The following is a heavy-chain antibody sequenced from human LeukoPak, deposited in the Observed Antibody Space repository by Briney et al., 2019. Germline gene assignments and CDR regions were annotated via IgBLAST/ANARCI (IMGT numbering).Heavy chain of an antibody. CDR3: AKPPYDSSGYYQSTFDY. J-gene: IGHJ4*02. V-gene: IGHV3-30-3*02. D-gene: IGHD3-22*01. CDR2: ISYDGSNK. CDR1: GFTFSSYA. Sequence: GRSLRLSCAASGFTFSSYAMHWVRQAPGKGLEWVAVISYDGSNKYYADSVKGRFTISRDNSKNTLYLQMNSLRAEDTAVYYCAKPPYDSSGYYQSTFDYWGQGTLVTVSS.